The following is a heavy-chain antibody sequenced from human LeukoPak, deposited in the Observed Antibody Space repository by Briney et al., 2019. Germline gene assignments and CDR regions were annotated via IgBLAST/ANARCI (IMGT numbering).Heavy chain of an antibody. Sequence: SETLSLTCSVSGDSIIGYYWGWIRQPPGKGLEWIGSIYYSGSTHYSPSLKSRVTISVDMSKNQFSLKLSSVTAADTAIYYCARDASRIQLWPLWGQGTLVTVSS. J-gene: IGHJ4*02. V-gene: IGHV4-39*07. D-gene: IGHD5-18*01. CDR1: GDSIIGYY. CDR3: ARDASRIQLWPL. CDR2: IYYSGST.